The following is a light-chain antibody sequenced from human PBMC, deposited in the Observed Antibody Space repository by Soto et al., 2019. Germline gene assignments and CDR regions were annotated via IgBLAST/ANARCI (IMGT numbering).Light chain of an antibody. J-gene: IGLJ2*01. CDR2: EVS. Sequence: QSVLTQPASVSGSPGQSITISCIGSSSDVGGYNYVSWYQHHPGRVPKPMIFEVSDRPSGVSSRFSGSKSGNTAYLTISGLQAEDEADYYCSSFSSTSTIVVGGGTKLTVL. CDR1: SSDVGGYNY. V-gene: IGLV2-14*01. CDR3: SSFSSTSTIV.